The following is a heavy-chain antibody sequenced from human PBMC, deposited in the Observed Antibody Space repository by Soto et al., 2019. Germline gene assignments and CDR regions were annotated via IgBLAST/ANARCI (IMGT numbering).Heavy chain of an antibody. V-gene: IGHV6-1*01. D-gene: IGHD6-13*01. J-gene: IGHJ5*02. CDR1: GDSVSSNSAS. CDR3: ARTPASGTLDP. Sequence: SPTLSLTCAISGDSVSSNSASWNLIRQSPSRGLEWLGRTYYRSKWYNDYALSVKGRITINPDTSNNRFSLQLNSVTPEDTAVYYCARTPASGTLDPWGQGTLVTVSS. CDR2: TYYRSKWYN.